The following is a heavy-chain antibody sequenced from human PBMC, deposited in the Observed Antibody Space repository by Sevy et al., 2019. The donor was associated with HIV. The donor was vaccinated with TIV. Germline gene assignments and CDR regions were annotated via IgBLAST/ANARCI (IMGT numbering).Heavy chain of an antibody. CDR3: AKLGEWLFMPNYYYGMDV. CDR1: GFIFSNYG. J-gene: IGHJ6*02. CDR2: ISFDGSNK. D-gene: IGHD3-3*01. V-gene: IGHV3-30*18. Sequence: GGSLRLSCAASGFIFSNYGMEWVHQAPGKGLEWVAVISFDGSNKYYADSVKGRFTISRDNSKNTVYLQMNSLRTEDTALYYCAKLGEWLFMPNYYYGMDVWGQGTTVTVSS.